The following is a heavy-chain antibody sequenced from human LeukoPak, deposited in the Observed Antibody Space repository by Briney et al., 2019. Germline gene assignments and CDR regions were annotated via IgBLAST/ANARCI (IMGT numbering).Heavy chain of an antibody. CDR2: ISGDGGST. D-gene: IGHD3-9*01. Sequence: GSLRLSCAASGFTFDDYAMHWVGQAPGKGLEWVSLISGDGGSTYYADSVKGRFTISRDNSKNSLYLQMNSLRTEDTALYYCAKDITGYFDWLSFYYYYYGMDVWGQGTTVTVSS. CDR3: AKDITGYFDWLSFYYYYYGMDV. J-gene: IGHJ6*02. V-gene: IGHV3-43*02. CDR1: GFTFDDYA.